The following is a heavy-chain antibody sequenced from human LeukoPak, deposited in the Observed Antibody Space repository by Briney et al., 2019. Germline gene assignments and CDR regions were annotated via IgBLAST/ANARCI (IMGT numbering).Heavy chain of an antibody. J-gene: IGHJ4*02. V-gene: IGHV1-2*02. D-gene: IGHD1-26*01. Sequence: ASVKVSCKAFGDTFNDYHVHGVRQAPGLGAQGLEWMGWVTPSSGWRRYSQRFQGRVAMTSDTSTNTVYMELTRLTSDDPGIYFCAKIGVSGSYWDFSRWGQGTLVTVSS. CDR2: VTPSSGWR. CDR3: AKIGVSGSYWDFSR. CDR1: GDTFNDYH.